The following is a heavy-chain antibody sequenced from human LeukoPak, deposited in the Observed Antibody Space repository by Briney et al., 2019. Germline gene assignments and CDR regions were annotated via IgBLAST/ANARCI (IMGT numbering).Heavy chain of an antibody. CDR2: ISGSGGST. J-gene: IGHJ6*02. CDR1: GFTFSSYA. CDR3: ARDRITMVRGVILYYYGMDV. V-gene: IGHV3-23*01. Sequence: GGSLRLSCASSGFTFSSYAMSWVRQAPGKGLEWVSAISGSGGSTYYSDSVKGRFTISRDNSKNTLYLQMNSLRAEDTAVYYCARDRITMVRGVILYYYGMDVWGQGTTVTVSS. D-gene: IGHD3-10*01.